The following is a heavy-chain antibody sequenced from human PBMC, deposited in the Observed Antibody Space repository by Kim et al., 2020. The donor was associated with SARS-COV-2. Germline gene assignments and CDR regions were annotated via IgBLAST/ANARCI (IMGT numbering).Heavy chain of an antibody. J-gene: IGHJ2*01. CDR2: IYYSGST. V-gene: IGHV4-39*01. CDR3: ARGRAYFDL. CDR1: GGSISSSSYY. Sequence: SETLSLTCTVSGGSISSSSYYWGWIRQPPGKGLEWIGSIYYSGSTYYNPSLKSRVTISVDTSKNQFSLKLSSVTAADTAVYYCARGRAYFDLWGRGTLVTVSS.